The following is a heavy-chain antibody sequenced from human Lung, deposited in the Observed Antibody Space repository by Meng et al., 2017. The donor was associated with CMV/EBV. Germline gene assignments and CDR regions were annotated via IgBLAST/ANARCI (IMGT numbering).Heavy chain of an antibody. Sequence: ASXXVSXKASGYTFIGYYMHWVRQAPGQGLVWMGWINPNTNNGGTSYSQKFRGKVTMTSNTSISTVYMEMRRLRSDDTAVYYCARVQFVEKPYDDYDMWGQGTLVTVSS. J-gene: IGHJ3*02. V-gene: IGHV1-2*02. D-gene: IGHD6-6*01. CDR3: ARVQFVEKPYDDYDM. CDR1: GYTFIGYY. CDR2: INPNTNNGGT.